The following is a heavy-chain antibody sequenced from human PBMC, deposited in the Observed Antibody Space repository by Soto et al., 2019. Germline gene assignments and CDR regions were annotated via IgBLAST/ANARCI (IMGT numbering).Heavy chain of an antibody. J-gene: IGHJ5*02. CDR1: GFTFSSYS. CDR3: ARRAITMVRGAHSRDNWFDP. D-gene: IGHD3-10*01. CDR2: ISSSSSTI. V-gene: IGHV3-48*02. Sequence: EVQLVESGGGLVQPGGSLRLSCAASGFTFSSYSMNWVRQAPGKGLEWVSYISSSSSTIYYADSVKGRFTISRDNAKNSLYLQMNSLRDEDTAVYYCARRAITMVRGAHSRDNWFDPWGQGTLVTVSS.